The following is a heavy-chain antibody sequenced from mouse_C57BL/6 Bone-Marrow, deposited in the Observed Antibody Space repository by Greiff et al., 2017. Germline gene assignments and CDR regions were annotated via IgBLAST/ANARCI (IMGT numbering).Heavy chain of an antibody. J-gene: IGHJ3*01. Sequence: QVQLQQSGAELARPGASVKLSCKASGYTFTSYGISWVKQRTGQGLEWIGEIYPRSGNTYYNEKFKGKATLTADKSSSTAYMELRSLTSEDSAVYFCARDCWFAYWGQGTLVTVSA. V-gene: IGHV1-81*01. CDR2: IYPRSGNT. CDR3: ARDCWFAY. CDR1: GYTFTSYG.